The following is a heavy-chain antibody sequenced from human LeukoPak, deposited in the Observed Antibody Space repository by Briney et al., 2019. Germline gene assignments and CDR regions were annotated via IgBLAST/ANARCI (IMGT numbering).Heavy chain of an antibody. CDR1: GFTFSSYA. J-gene: IGHJ4*02. V-gene: IGHV3-23*01. CDR2: ISGSSGNT. D-gene: IGHD3-16*02. CDR3: ANAVSYYFGY. Sequence: GGSLRLSCAASGFTFSSYAMSWVRQAPGKGLEWVAAISGSSGNTYYADSVKGRFTISRDNSKNTLYLQMNSLRAEDTAVYYCANAVSYYFGYWGQGTLVTVSS.